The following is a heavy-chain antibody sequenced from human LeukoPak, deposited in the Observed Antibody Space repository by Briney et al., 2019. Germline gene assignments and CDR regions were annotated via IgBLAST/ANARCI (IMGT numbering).Heavy chain of an antibody. CDR2: IYSAGST. V-gene: IGHV3-53*01. CDR1: GFTVSSNS. D-gene: IGHD4-11*01. Sequence: GGSLRLSCTVSGFTVSSNSMSWVRQAPGKGLEWVSFIYSAGSTHYSDSVKGRFTISIDNSKNTLYLQMNSLRAEDTAVYYCARGRLSNYSTNLYYYMDVWGKGTTVTVSS. J-gene: IGHJ6*03. CDR3: ARGRLSNYSTNLYYYMDV.